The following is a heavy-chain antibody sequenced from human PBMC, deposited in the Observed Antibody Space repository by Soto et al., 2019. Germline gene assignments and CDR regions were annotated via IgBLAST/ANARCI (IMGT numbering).Heavy chain of an antibody. V-gene: IGHV4-4*07. CDR1: GGSTSGKY. CDR2: IYSSGRT. CDR3: ARDFDVNTALDYWYFDL. J-gene: IGHJ2*01. Sequence: QVHLQESGPGVVKASETLSLTCSLSGGSTSGKYWSWIRQSDGKGLEWIGRIYSSGRTHYNHSLGSRVSMSVAQNSFSLGLTSVTAADTAIYYCARDFDVNTALDYWYFDLWGRGTQVSVS. D-gene: IGHD3-9*01.